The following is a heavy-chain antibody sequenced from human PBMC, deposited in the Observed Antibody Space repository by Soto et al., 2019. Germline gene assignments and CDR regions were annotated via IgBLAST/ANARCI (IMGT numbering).Heavy chain of an antibody. J-gene: IGHJ6*02. CDR2: INPSSGGT. V-gene: IGHV1-2*02. D-gene: IGHD3-10*01. CDR1: GYTFIDYY. CDR3: ARVRGYHCPASYCYALSGLDV. Sequence: QVQLVQSGAEVKKPGASVKVSCTASGYTFIDYYMHWVRQAPGQGLEWMGWINPSSGGTPYAPTFQGRVAMTGDTSISIVYMELSRLKSDDTARYYCARVRGYHCPASYCYALSGLDVWGQGTRVTVSS.